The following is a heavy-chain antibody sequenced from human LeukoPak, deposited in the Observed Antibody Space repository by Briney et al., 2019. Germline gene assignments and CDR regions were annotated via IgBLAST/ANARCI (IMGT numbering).Heavy chain of an antibody. CDR2: INWNGGST. CDR3: ARVKGYAAGIIDY. V-gene: IGHV3-20*04. D-gene: IGHD6-19*01. Sequence: GSLQPSCAAPGFPFDDFGMSRVRPAPGKGPEGVSGINWNGGSTGYADSVKGRCPISRDNAKNSLYLQMNSLRAEDTALYYCARVKGYAAGIIDYWGQGTLVTVSS. CDR1: GFPFDDFG. J-gene: IGHJ4*02.